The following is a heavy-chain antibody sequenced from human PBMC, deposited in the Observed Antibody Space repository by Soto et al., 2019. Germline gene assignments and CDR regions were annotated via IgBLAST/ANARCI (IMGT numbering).Heavy chain of an antibody. J-gene: IGHJ6*02. V-gene: IGHV4-34*01. CDR2: INHTGGT. Sequence: LASLCRSCAVYGGSVNGSYWKWIRERPARGPEGPAQINHTGGTNYNPSLKSRVTISVDTSKNQFSLKLSSVTAADTAVYYCARGLMPLYSSSSQKNYYYYYGMDVWGQGTTVTVSS. CDR1: GGSVNGSY. D-gene: IGHD6-13*01. CDR3: ARGLMPLYSSSSQKNYYYYYGMDV.